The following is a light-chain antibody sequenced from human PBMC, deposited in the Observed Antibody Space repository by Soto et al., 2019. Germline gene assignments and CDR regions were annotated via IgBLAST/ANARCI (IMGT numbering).Light chain of an antibody. V-gene: IGKV3-15*01. CDR3: QQHHYLPVT. Sequence: PSTVCASARERGSLSCRASQSVASSVAWYQQKPGQAPRLILYGASTRATGFPARFSGSGSGTESTLTISSVQSEESAVCPSQQHHYLPVTFAQGTRLEIK. CDR2: GAS. CDR1: QSVASS. J-gene: IGKJ5*01.